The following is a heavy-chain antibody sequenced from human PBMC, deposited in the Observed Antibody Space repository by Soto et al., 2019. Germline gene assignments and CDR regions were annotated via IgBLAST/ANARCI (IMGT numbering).Heavy chain of an antibody. CDR1: GYTFTSYA. J-gene: IGHJ3*02. Sequence: ASVKVSCKASGYTFTSYAMNWVRQAPGQGLEWMGWINTNTGNPTYAQGFTGRFVFSLDTSVSTAYLQICSLKAEDTAVYYCARVSNTYYYDSSVAFDIWGQGTMVTVSS. CDR2: INTNTGNP. V-gene: IGHV7-4-1*01. D-gene: IGHD3-22*01. CDR3: ARVSNTYYYDSSVAFDI.